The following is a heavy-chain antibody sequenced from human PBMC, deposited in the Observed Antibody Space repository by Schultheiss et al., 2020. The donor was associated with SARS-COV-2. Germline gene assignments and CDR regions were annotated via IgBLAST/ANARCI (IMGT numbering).Heavy chain of an antibody. Sequence: GGSLRLSCAASGFTFSSYWMSWVRQAPGKGLEWVANIKQDGSEKYYVDSVKGRFTISRDNAKNSLYLQMNSLRAEDTAVYYCARDPDMVRGVMVDYWGQGTLVTVSS. D-gene: IGHD3-10*01. CDR3: ARDPDMVRGVMVDY. V-gene: IGHV3-7*01. CDR1: GFTFSSYW. CDR2: IKQDGSEK. J-gene: IGHJ4*02.